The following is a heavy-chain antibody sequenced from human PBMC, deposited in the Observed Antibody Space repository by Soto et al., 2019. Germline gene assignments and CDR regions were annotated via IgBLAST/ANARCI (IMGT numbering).Heavy chain of an antibody. J-gene: IGHJ3*02. V-gene: IGHV3-7*01. CDR2: IKQDGNEK. Sequence: EVQLVESGGGLVQPGGSLRLSCAASGFTFSSYGMSWVRQAPGKGLEWVANIKQDGNEKYYVDSVKGRFTISRDNAKNSLYVQMKRVRAEDTAVYYWARGKGSGGGTPLGAFGIWGQGTMETESS. D-gene: IGHD3-10*01. CDR1: GFTFSSYG. CDR3: ARGKGSGGGTPLGAFGI.